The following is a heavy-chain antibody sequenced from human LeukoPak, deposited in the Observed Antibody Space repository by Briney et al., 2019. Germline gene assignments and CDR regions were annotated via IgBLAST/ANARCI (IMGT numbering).Heavy chain of an antibody. CDR3: ARDRSRYSSSWYGGRYFDY. D-gene: IGHD6-13*01. CDR1: GYTFTGYY. CDR2: INPNSGGT. Sequence: ASVKVSCKASGYTFTGYYMHWVRQAPGQGLAWMGWINPNSGGTNYAQKFQGRVTMTRDTSISTAYMELSRLRSDDTAVYYCARDRSRYSSSWYGGRYFDYWGQGTLVTVSS. J-gene: IGHJ4*02. V-gene: IGHV1-2*02.